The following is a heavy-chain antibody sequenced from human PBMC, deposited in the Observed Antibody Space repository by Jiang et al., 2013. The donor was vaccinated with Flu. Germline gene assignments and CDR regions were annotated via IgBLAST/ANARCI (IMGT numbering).Heavy chain of an antibody. D-gene: IGHD3-9*01. V-gene: IGHV4-61*02. Sequence: LSLTCTVSGSSISSDYYWGWIRQPAGKGLEWIGRIHTSGSTNYNPSLKSRVTISVDTSKNQFSLKLSSVTAADTAVYYCARAPGYVDWLYQHWGQGTLVTVSS. CDR1: GSSISSDYY. CDR2: IHTSGST. J-gene: IGHJ1*01. CDR3: ARAPGYVDWLYQH.